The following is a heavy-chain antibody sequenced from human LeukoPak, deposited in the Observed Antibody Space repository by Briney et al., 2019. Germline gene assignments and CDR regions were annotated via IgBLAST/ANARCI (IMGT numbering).Heavy chain of an antibody. V-gene: IGHV4-39*02. CDR2: IYYSGST. CDR1: GGSISSSSYY. Sequence: SETLSPTCTVSGGSISSSSYYWGWIRQPPGKGLEWIGSIYYSGSTYYNPSLKSRVTISVDTSKNQFSLKLSSVTAADTAVYYCARDVDTAMVTSSWFDPWGQGTLVTVSS. J-gene: IGHJ5*02. CDR3: ARDVDTAMVTSSWFDP. D-gene: IGHD5-18*01.